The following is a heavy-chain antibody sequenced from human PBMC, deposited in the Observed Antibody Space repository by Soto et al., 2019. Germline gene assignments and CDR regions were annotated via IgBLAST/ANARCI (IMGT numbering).Heavy chain of an antibody. CDR3: ARDHPRITSGPAHNYYYYYGMDV. CDR2: ISAYNGNT. D-gene: IGHD3-3*01. J-gene: IGHJ6*02. V-gene: IGHV1-18*01. Sequence: ASGKVFCKASCYTFTSYGIGWVRQAPGQGLEWMGWISAYNGNTNYAQKLQGRVTMTTDTSTSTAYMELRSLRSDDTAVYYCARDHPRITSGPAHNYYYYYGMDVWGQGATVTVSS. CDR1: CYTFTSYG.